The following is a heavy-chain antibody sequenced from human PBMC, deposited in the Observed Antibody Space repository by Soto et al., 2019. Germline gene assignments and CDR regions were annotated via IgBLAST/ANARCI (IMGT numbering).Heavy chain of an antibody. CDR1: GYTFTSYG. J-gene: IGHJ6*02. CDR3: ARDGITMVRGVITRGGYYYGMDV. V-gene: IGHV1-18*04. CDR2: ISAYNGNT. D-gene: IGHD3-10*01. Sequence: ASVKVSCKASGYTFTSYGISWVRQAPGQGLEWMGWISAYNGNTNYAQKLQGRVTMTTDTSTSTAYMELRSLRSDDTAVYYCARDGITMVRGVITRGGYYYGMDVWGQGTTVAVSS.